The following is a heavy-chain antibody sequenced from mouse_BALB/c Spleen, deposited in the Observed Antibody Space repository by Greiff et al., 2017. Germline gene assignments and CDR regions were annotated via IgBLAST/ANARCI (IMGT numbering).Heavy chain of an antibody. J-gene: IGHJ1*01. CDR1: GFSLTGYG. V-gene: IGHV2-6-7*01. Sequence: QVQLKESGPGLVAPSQSLSITCTVSGFSLTGYGVNWVRQPPGKGLEWLGMIWGDGSTDYNSALKSRLSISKDNSKSQVFLKMNSLQTDDTARYYCARVYGYVGYWYFDVWGAGTTVTVSS. CDR3: ARVYGYVGYWYFDV. D-gene: IGHD1-2*01. CDR2: IWGDGST.